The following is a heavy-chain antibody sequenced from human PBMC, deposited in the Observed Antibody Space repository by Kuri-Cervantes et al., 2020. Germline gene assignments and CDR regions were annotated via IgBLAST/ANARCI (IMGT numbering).Heavy chain of an antibody. D-gene: IGHD4-11*01. J-gene: IGHJ6*02. CDR3: ARGVTTAVYYYYGMDV. CDR2: ISAYNGNT. Sequence: ASVKVSCKASGYTFTSYGISWVRQAPGQGLEWMGWISAYNGNTNYAQKFQGRVTMTRNTSISTAYMELSSLRSEDTAVYYCARGVTTAVYYYYGMDVWGQGTTVTVSS. V-gene: IGHV1-18*01. CDR1: GYTFTSYG.